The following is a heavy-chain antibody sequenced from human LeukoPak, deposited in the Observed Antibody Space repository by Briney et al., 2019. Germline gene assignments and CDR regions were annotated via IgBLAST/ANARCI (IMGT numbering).Heavy chain of an antibody. CDR1: GFTFTTYS. V-gene: IGHV3-21*01. CDR2: ISSSGTYI. CDR3: ASDLYGDYGVDY. J-gene: IGHJ4*02. D-gene: IGHD4-17*01. Sequence: GGSLRLSCAASGFTFTTYSMNWVRQAPGKGLEWVSSISSSGTYIHYADSLKGRFTISRDNAKNSPYLQMDSLRAEDTAVCYCASDLYGDYGVDYWGQGTLVTVSS.